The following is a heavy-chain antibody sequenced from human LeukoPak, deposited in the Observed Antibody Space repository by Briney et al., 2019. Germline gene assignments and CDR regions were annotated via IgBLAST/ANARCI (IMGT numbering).Heavy chain of an antibody. V-gene: IGHV3-23*01. D-gene: IGHD2-2*01. Sequence: GGSLRLSCAASGFTFSSYSMNWVRQAPGKGLEWVSAISGSGGSTYYADSVKGRFTISRDNSKNTLYLQMNSLGVEDTAVYYCAKVVGGLVPAPTDYWGQGTRVTVSS. CDR3: AKVVGGLVPAPTDY. J-gene: IGHJ4*02. CDR2: ISGSGGST. CDR1: GFTFSSYS.